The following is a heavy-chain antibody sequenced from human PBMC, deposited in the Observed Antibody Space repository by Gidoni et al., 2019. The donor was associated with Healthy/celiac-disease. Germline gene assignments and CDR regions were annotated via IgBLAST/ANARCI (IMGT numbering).Heavy chain of an antibody. CDR1: GFPFSSYW. CDR3: ARAEGSGLWFGGGYYFDY. V-gene: IGHV3-7*01. D-gene: IGHD3-10*01. Sequence: EVQLVESGGGLVQPGGSLRLSCAASGFPFSSYWMSWVRQAQGKGLEWVANIKQDGSEKYYVDSVKGRFTISRDNAKNSLYLQMNSLRAEDTAVYYCARAEGSGLWFGGGYYFDYWGQGTLVTVSS. CDR2: IKQDGSEK. J-gene: IGHJ4*02.